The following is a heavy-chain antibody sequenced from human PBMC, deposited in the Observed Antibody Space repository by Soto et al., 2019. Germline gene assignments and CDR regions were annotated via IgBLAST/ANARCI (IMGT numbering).Heavy chain of an antibody. V-gene: IGHV1-3*01. J-gene: IGHJ6*02. CDR3: ASSYSNYALIDYYYYGMDV. CDR1: GYTFTSYA. Sequence: ASVKVSCKASGYTFTSYAMHWVRQAPGQRLEWMGWINAGNGNTKYSQKFQGRVTITRDTSASTAYMELSSLRSEDTAVYYCASSYSNYALIDYYYYGMDVWAKGPRSPSP. CDR2: INAGNGNT. D-gene: IGHD4-4*01.